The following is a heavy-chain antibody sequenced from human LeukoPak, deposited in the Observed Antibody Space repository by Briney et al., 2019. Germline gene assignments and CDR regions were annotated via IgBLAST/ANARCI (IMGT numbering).Heavy chain of an antibody. V-gene: IGHV3-74*01. CDR2: IRSDGTRT. Sequence: GGSLRLSCAASGITFSTYVMSWVRQAPGKGLVWVSHIRSDGTRTTYADSVKGRFTISRDNAKNTLYLQMNSLRAEDTALYYCAREGGYSSALAYWGQGTLVTVSS. CDR1: GITFSTYV. CDR3: AREGGYSSALAY. J-gene: IGHJ4*02. D-gene: IGHD6-25*01.